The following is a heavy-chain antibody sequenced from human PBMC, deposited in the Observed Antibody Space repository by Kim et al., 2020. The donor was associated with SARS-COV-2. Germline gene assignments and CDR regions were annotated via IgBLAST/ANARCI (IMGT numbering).Heavy chain of an antibody. J-gene: IGHJ5*02. D-gene: IGHD5-18*01. Sequence: ASVKGRFTISRDNSKNSLYLQMNSLRAEDTAVYYCAKDVYSYGPGAWFDPWGQGTLVTVSS. CDR3: AKDVYSYGPGAWFDP. V-gene: IGHV3-23*01.